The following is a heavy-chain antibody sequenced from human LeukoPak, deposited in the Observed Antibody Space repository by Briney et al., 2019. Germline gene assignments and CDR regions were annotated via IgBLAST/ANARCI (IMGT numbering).Heavy chain of an antibody. CDR2: ISSSGSTI. Sequence: GGSLRLSCTATGFTFSDYNMNWVRQAPGKGLEWVSYISSSGSTIYYADSVKGRFTISRDNAENSVYLQMNSLRAEDTAVYYCAREFVDTLTYYYGMDVWGQGTTVTVSS. V-gene: IGHV3-11*01. J-gene: IGHJ6*02. CDR1: GFTFSDYN. CDR3: AREFVDTLTYYYGMDV. D-gene: IGHD5-18*01.